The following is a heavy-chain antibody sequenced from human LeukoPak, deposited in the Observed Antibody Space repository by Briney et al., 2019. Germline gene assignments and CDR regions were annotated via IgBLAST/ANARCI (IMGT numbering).Heavy chain of an antibody. CDR3: ARDLRILTGYFDY. D-gene: IGHD3-9*01. V-gene: IGHV3-7*01. Sequence: GGSLRLSCAASGFTFSSYWMSWVRQAPGKGLEWVANIKQDGSEKYYVDSVKGRFTISRDNAKNSLSLQMNSLRAEDTAVYYCARDLRILTGYFDYWGQGTLVTVSS. CDR1: GFTFSSYW. J-gene: IGHJ4*02. CDR2: IKQDGSEK.